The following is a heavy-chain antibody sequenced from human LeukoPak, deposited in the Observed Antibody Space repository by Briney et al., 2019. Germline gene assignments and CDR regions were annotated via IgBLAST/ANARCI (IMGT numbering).Heavy chain of an antibody. V-gene: IGHV3-74*01. J-gene: IGHJ6*03. Sequence: GGSLRLSCAASGFTFSSYWMHWVRQAPGKGLVWVSRINSDGSSTSYEDSVKGRFTISRDNAKNTLYLQMNSLRAEDTAVYYCARGSRITIFGVVRLKYYYYMDVWGKGTTVTVSS. D-gene: IGHD3-3*01. CDR3: ARGSRITIFGVVRLKYYYYMDV. CDR2: INSDGSST. CDR1: GFTFSSYW.